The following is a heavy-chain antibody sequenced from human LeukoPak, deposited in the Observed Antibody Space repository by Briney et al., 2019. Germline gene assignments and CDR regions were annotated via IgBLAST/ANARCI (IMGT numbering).Heavy chain of an antibody. D-gene: IGHD3-10*01. CDR3: TRSDGYGLVGI. CDR2: IYSSGST. V-gene: IGHV4-39*07. J-gene: IGHJ3*01. Sequence: SETLSLTCTVSGGSISSSNFYWGWIRQPPGKGLEWIGSIYSSGSTYYNSSLKSRVIILIDTSKSHFSLTLSSVTAADTAVYYCTRSDGYGLVGIWGQGTMVTVSS. CDR1: GGSISSSNFY.